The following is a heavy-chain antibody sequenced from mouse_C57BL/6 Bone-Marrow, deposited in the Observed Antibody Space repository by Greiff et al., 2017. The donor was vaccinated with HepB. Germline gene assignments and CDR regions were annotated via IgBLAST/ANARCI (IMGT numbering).Heavy chain of an antibody. J-gene: IGHJ3*01. Sequence: LVESGGGLVKPGGSLKLSCAASGFTFSDYGMHWVRQAPEKGLEWVAYISSGSSTIYYADTVKGRFTIPRDNAKNTLFLQMTSLRSEDTAMYYCARGPYDYDLAWFAYWGQGTLVTVSA. CDR1: GFTFSDYG. V-gene: IGHV5-17*01. CDR3: ARGPYDYDLAWFAY. CDR2: ISSGSSTI. D-gene: IGHD2-4*01.